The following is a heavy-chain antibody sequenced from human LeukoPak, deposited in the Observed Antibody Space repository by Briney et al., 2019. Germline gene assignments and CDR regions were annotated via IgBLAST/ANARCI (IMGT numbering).Heavy chain of an antibody. Sequence: SETLSLTCTVCGGSLSSYYWSWVRQPPGKGLEGIGYIYYSGSTNYNPSLKSRVTISVDTSKHQFSLKLSSVTAADTAVYYCARGIVGATYYYYYGMDVWGQGTTVTVSS. D-gene: IGHD1-26*01. CDR1: GGSLSSYY. CDR3: ARGIVGATYYYYYGMDV. CDR2: IYYSGST. J-gene: IGHJ6*02. V-gene: IGHV4-59*01.